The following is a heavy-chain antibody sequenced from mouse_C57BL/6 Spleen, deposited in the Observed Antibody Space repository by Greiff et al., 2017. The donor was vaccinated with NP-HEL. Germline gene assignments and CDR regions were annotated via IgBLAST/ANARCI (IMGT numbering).Heavy chain of an antibody. CDR2: IYPGSGNT. V-gene: IGHV1-76*01. CDR1: GYTFTDYY. D-gene: IGHD1-1*01. J-gene: IGHJ4*01. Sequence: VQLVESGAELVRPGASVKLSCKASGYTFTDYYINWVKQRPGQGLEWIARIYPGSGNTYYNEKFKGKATLTAEKSSSTAYMQLSSLTSEDSAVYCCAREGSSLYYYAMDYWGQGTSVTVSS. CDR3: AREGSSLYYYAMDY.